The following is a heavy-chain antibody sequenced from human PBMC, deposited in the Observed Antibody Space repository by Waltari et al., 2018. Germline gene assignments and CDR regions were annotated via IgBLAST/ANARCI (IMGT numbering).Heavy chain of an antibody. D-gene: IGHD2-15*01. CDR2: IWHDGSNE. CDR1: GFPFSRFG. Sequence: QVQLVESGGGVVQPGRSLSLSLAASGFPFSRFGMHWVRQAPGKGVGWVAVIWHDGSNEYYVDSVKGQFTISRDNSKNTLYLQMNSLRAEDSAVYYCASQSTTLFDYWGQGTLVTVSS. J-gene: IGHJ4*02. V-gene: IGHV3-33*01. CDR3: ASQSTTLFDY.